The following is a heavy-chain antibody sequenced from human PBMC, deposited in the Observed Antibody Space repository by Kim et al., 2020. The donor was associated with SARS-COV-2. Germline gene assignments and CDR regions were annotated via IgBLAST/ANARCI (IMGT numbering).Heavy chain of an antibody. CDR1: GFTFSSYE. V-gene: IGHV3-48*03. CDR3: ARDRYDILSGLGYYGMDV. Sequence: GGSLRLSCAASGFTFSSYEMNWVRQAPGKGLEWVSYISSSGSTIYYADSVKGRFTISRDNAKNSLYLQMNSLRAEDTAVYYCARDRYDILSGLGYYGMDVWGQGNTVTVSS. CDR2: ISSSGSTI. D-gene: IGHD3-9*01. J-gene: IGHJ6*02.